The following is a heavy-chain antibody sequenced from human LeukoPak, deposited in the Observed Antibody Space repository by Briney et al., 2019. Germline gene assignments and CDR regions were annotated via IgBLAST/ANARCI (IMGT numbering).Heavy chain of an antibody. CDR3: ARDSSGWHEFDY. CDR2: INPSGGST. V-gene: IGHV1-46*01. D-gene: IGHD6-19*01. J-gene: IGHJ4*02. CDR1: GYTFTSYY. Sequence: GASVKVSCKASGYTFTSYYMHWVRQAPGQGLEWMGIINPSGGSTSYAQKFQGRVTMTRDTSTSTVYMELSSLRSEHTAVYYCARDSSGWHEFDYWGQGTLVTVSS.